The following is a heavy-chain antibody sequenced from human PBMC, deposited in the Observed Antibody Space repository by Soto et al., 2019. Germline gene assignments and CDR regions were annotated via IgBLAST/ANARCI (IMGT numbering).Heavy chain of an antibody. D-gene: IGHD3-10*01. CDR1: GFTFSSYS. CDR2: ISSSSSTI. Sequence: GGSLRLSCAASGFTFSSYSMNWVRQAPGKGLEWVSYISSSSSTIYYADSVKGRFTISRDNAKNTLYLQMNSLRAEDTAVYYCAKYITMVRGVIIEAFDIWGQGTMVTVSS. V-gene: IGHV3-48*01. J-gene: IGHJ3*02. CDR3: AKYITMVRGVIIEAFDI.